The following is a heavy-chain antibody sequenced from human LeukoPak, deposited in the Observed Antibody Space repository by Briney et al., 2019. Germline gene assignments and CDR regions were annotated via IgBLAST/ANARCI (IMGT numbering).Heavy chain of an antibody. CDR3: TGAGGWRWLGNWFDP. J-gene: IGHJ5*02. CDR1: GDSVSSSTTA. CDR2: TYYRSQWYN. D-gene: IGHD6-19*01. Sequence: SQTLSLTCAISGDSVSSSTTAWNWVRQSPSRGLEWLGRTYYRSQWYNDYAESVKSRMTITPDTSRNQFSLQLLSVTPEDTAVYYCTGAGGWRWLGNWFDPWGQGTLVAVSS. V-gene: IGHV6-1*01.